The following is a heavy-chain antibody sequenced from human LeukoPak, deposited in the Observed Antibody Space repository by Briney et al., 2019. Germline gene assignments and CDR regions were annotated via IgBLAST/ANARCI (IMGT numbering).Heavy chain of an antibody. J-gene: IGHJ4*02. Sequence: PGGSLRLSCEASGFTFSSYAMSWVRQTPGKGLEWVSAIVGSGGGTYYAESVMGRFTISRDNSKDTLYLQMNSLRAEDTAVYYCARDRGCSGGSCYSVYFDYWGQGTLVTVSS. CDR1: GFTFSSYA. D-gene: IGHD2-15*01. CDR2: IVGSGGGT. CDR3: ARDRGCSGGSCYSVYFDY. V-gene: IGHV3-23*01.